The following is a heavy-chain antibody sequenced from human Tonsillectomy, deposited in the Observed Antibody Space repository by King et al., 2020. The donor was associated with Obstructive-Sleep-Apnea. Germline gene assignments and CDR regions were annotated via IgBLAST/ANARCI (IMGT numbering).Heavy chain of an antibody. CDR2: INHSGST. V-gene: IGHV4-34*01. CDR1: GGSFSGSF. CDR3: ARGQGFDESSGYSNWYFDL. D-gene: IGHD3-22*01. Sequence: VQLQQWGAGLLKPSETLSLTCAVYGGSFSGSFWSWIRQPPGQGLEWIGEINHSGSTNYNPSLKSRVTISVDTSKNQFSLKLSSVIAADTAVYYCARGQGFDESSGYSNWYFDLWGRGTPVTVSA. J-gene: IGHJ2*01.